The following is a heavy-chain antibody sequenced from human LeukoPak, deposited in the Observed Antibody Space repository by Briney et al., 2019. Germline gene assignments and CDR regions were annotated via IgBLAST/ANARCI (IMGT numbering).Heavy chain of an antibody. CDR1: GFTFSSYA. CDR2: ISGSGGST. Sequence: GGSLRLSCAASGFTFSSYAMSWVRQAPGKGLEWVSAISGSGGSTFYADSVKGRFTMCRDNSKNTLYQQMNSLRAEDTGVYYCAKEASYCTNGVCYSRIFDTWGQGTLVTVSS. J-gene: IGHJ5*02. V-gene: IGHV3-23*01. CDR3: AKEASYCTNGVCYSRIFDT. D-gene: IGHD2-8*01.